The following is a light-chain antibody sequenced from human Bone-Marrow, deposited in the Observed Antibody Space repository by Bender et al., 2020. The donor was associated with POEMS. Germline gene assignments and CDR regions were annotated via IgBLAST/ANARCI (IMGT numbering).Light chain of an antibody. CDR2: EGN. Sequence: QSALTQPASVSASPGLSITISCTGTSSDVGGYNYVSWYQQHPGKAPKLMIYEGNKRPSRVSDRFSGSKSANTASLTISGLQAEDEADYYCYSYAGRSTWVFGGGTRLTVL. CDR3: YSYAGRSTWV. CDR1: SSDVGGYNY. V-gene: IGLV2-23*01. J-gene: IGLJ3*02.